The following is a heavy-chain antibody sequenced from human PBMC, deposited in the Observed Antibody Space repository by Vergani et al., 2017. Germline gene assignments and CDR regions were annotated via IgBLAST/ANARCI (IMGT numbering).Heavy chain of an antibody. J-gene: IGHJ6*02. D-gene: IGHD2-15*01. Sequence: QVQLVQSGAEVKKPGASVKVSCRASGYTFTDYNVHLVRQAPGQGLEWMGWINPKNGDTNYVQRFQNRVTLSRDTSFATAYMELCRLRSDDTAVYFCARDRSYCSGLICYPGYYYYGLDIWGQGTKVTV. CDR1: GYTFTDYN. CDR3: ARDRSYCSGLICYPGYYYYGLDI. V-gene: IGHV1-2*02. CDR2: INPKNGDT.